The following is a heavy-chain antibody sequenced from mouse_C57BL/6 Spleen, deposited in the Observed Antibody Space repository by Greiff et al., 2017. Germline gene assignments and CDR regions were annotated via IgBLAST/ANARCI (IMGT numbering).Heavy chain of an antibody. CDR1: GYTFTSYW. V-gene: IGHV1-55*01. CDR2: IYPGSGST. Sequence: QVQLKQPGAELVKPGASVKMSCKASGYTFTSYWITWVKQRPGQGLEWVGDIYPGSGSTNYNEKFKSKATLTVATSSSTAYMQLSSLTSEDSAVYYGARKELLYWGQGTTLTVSS. J-gene: IGHJ2*01. CDR3: ARKELLY.